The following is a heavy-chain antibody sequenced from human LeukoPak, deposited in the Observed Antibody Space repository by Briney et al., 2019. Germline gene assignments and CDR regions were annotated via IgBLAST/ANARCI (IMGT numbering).Heavy chain of an antibody. CDR1: GYTFSNYG. Sequence: GASVKVSCKASGYTFSNYGISWVRQAPGQGLEWMGWISGYNGNTNYAQKLQGRVTMTTDTYTSTAYMELSSLRSEDTAVYYCARDGYCSSTSCYTDNWFDPWGQGTLVTVSS. V-gene: IGHV1-18*01. D-gene: IGHD2-2*02. CDR2: ISGYNGNT. J-gene: IGHJ5*02. CDR3: ARDGYCSSTSCYTDNWFDP.